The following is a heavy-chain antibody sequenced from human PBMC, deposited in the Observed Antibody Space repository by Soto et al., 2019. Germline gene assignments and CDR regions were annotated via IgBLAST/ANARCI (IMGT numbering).Heavy chain of an antibody. D-gene: IGHD3-22*01. Sequence: PSETLSLTCTVSGDSLASGAYYWTWIRQHPGKGLEWIGYIYYTGSTYYNPSLKSRVTMSVDMSKNQFSLRLRSVTDADTAVYYCARDSGADSSGRHYKYFDYWGQGTLVT. CDR1: GDSLASGAYY. CDR2: IYYTGST. J-gene: IGHJ4*02. CDR3: ARDSGADSSGRHYKYFDY. V-gene: IGHV4-31*03.